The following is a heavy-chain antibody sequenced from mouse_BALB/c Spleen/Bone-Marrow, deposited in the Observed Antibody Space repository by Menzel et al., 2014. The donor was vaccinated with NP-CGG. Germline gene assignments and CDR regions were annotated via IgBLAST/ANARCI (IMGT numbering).Heavy chain of an antibody. Sequence: VMLVESGPGLVAPSQSLSITCTVSGFSLTSYGVHWVRQPPGKGLEWLGVIWAGGSTNYNSALMSRLSISKDNSESQVFLKMNSLQTDDTAIYYCAQDRGYYKDVGDYWGQGTTLTVSS. CDR3: AQDRGYYKDVGDY. D-gene: IGHD2-3*01. V-gene: IGHV2-9*02. CDR2: IWAGGST. J-gene: IGHJ2*01. CDR1: GFSLTSYG.